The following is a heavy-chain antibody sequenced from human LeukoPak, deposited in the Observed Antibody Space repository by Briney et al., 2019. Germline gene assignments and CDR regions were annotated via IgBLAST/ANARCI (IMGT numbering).Heavy chain of an antibody. Sequence: SETLSLTCTVSGGSISSSSYYWGWIRQPPGKGLEWIGSIYYSGSTYYNPSLKSRVTISVDTSKNQFSLKLSSVTAADTAVYYCARHRRYYDSSWVDAFDIWGQGTMVTVSS. CDR1: GGSISSSSYY. CDR3: ARHRRYYDSSWVDAFDI. J-gene: IGHJ3*02. V-gene: IGHV4-39*01. D-gene: IGHD3-22*01. CDR2: IYYSGST.